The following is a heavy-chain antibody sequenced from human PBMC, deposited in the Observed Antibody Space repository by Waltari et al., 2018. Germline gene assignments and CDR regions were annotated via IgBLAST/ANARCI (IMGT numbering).Heavy chain of an antibody. CDR3: ARSGGRYYDSSGPGDDAVDI. Sequence: QVQLVQSGAEVKKPGASVTVSCKASGYTFTSYGISWVRQAPGQGLDWMGWNSAYNGNTNYAQKLEDRATMTNDTATSTAYMELRSLRSDDTAVDYCARSGGRYYDSSGPGDDAVDIWGQGTMVTVSS. CDR1: GYTFTSYG. CDR2: NSAYNGNT. V-gene: IGHV1-18*01. J-gene: IGHJ3*02. D-gene: IGHD3-22*01.